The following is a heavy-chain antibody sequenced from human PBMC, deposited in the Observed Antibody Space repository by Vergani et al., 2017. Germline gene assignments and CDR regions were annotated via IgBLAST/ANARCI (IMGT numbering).Heavy chain of an antibody. CDR3: TTVSVVVAADAFDI. CDR1: GFTFSNAW. V-gene: IGHV3-15*01. D-gene: IGHD2-15*01. Sequence: VQMVESGGGVVQPGGSLRLSCAASGFTFSNAWMSWVRQAPGKGLEWVGRIKSKTDGGTTDYAAPVKGRFTISRDDSKNTLYLQMNSLKTEDTAVYYCTTVSVVVAADAFDIWGQGTMVTVSS. CDR2: IKSKTDGGTT. J-gene: IGHJ3*02.